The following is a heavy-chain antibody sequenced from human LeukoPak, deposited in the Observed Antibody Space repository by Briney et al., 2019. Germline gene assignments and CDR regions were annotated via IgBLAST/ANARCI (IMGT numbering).Heavy chain of an antibody. CDR1: GFTFSSYS. Sequence: GGSLRLSRAASGFTFSSYSMNWVRQAPGKGLEWVSSISSGSSYIYCADSMKGRFTIYRDNAKNSLYLQMNSLRAEDTAVYYCARERDIVGATVDYDYWGQGTLVTVSS. CDR3: ARERDIVGATVDYDY. CDR2: ISSGSSYI. D-gene: IGHD1-26*01. J-gene: IGHJ4*02. V-gene: IGHV3-21*01.